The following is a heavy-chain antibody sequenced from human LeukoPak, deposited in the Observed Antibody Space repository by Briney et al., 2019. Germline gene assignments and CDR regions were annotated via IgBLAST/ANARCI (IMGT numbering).Heavy chain of an antibody. CDR2: ISGSGGST. Sequence: GGSLRLSCAASGFTFSSYAMSWVRQAPGKGLEWVSAISGSGGSTYYADSVKGRSTISRDNSKNTLYLQMNSLRAEDTAVYYCAKVGVPAAYYYYGMDVWGQGTTVTVSS. D-gene: IGHD2-2*01. J-gene: IGHJ6*02. CDR3: AKVGVPAAYYYYGMDV. CDR1: GFTFSSYA. V-gene: IGHV3-23*01.